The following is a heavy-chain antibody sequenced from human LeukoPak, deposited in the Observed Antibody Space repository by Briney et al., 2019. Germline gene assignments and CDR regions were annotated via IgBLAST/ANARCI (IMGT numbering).Heavy chain of an antibody. Sequence: GESLKISCKGSGYSFTSYWIGWVRQMPGKGLEWMGIIYPGDSDTRYSPSFQGQVTISVDKSISTAYLQWSSLKASDTATYYCARHDDPGTMVRGVRYYGMDVWGQGTTVTVSS. D-gene: IGHD3-10*01. J-gene: IGHJ6*02. CDR2: IYPGDSDT. V-gene: IGHV5-51*01. CDR1: GYSFTSYW. CDR3: ARHDDPGTMVRGVRYYGMDV.